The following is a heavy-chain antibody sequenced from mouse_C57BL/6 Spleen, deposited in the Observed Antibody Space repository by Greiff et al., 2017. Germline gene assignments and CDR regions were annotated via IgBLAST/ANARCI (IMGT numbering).Heavy chain of an antibody. CDR1: GYTFTSYW. D-gene: IGHD1-1*01. J-gene: IGHJ4*01. V-gene: IGHV1-53*01. CDR2: INPSNGGT. Sequence: VQLQQSGTELVKPGASVKLSCKASGYTFTSYWMHWVKQRPGQGLEWIGNINPSNGGTNYNEKFKSKATLTVDKSSSTAYMQLSSLTSEDSAVYYCAREGTVVAPYYAMDYWGQGTSVTVSS. CDR3: AREGTVVAPYYAMDY.